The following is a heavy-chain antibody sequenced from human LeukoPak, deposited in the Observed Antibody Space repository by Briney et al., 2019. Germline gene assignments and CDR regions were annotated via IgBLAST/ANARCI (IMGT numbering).Heavy chain of an antibody. Sequence: PSETLSLTCAVYGGSFSGYYWSWIRQPPGKGLEWIGEINHSGSTNYNPSLKSRVTTSVDTSKNQFSLKLSSVTAADTAVYYCAREILRKYSSSWYRAWNWFDPWGQGTLVTVSS. V-gene: IGHV4-34*01. D-gene: IGHD6-13*01. CDR3: AREILRKYSSSWYRAWNWFDP. CDR2: INHSGST. CDR1: GGSFSGYY. J-gene: IGHJ5*02.